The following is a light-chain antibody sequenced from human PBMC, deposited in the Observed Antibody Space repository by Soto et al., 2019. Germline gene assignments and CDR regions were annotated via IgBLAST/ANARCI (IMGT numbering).Light chain of an antibody. Sequence: DIQMTQSPSSLSASFGDRVTITCRASRSVRNYLSWYPQKPGKAPKLLIYVVSSLQSGVPSRFSGSGSGTKFTLTIRRLQHEDFGPYYCQQSHSIPLTFGQGTQVEIK. CDR2: VVS. CDR3: QQSHSIPLT. V-gene: IGKV1-39*01. J-gene: IGKJ1*01. CDR1: RSVRNY.